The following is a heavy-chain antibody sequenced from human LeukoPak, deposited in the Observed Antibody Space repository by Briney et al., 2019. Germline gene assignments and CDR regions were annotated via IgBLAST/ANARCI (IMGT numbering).Heavy chain of an antibody. CDR2: IYYSGTT. D-gene: IGHD3-10*01. Sequence: SETLSLTCTVSGGPISRYYWSWIRQPPGKGLEWIGFIYYSGTTNYNPSLKSRVTISVDTSKNQFSLKLSSVTAADTAVYYCAREGNYYGSGTYYGDAFDIWGQGSMVIVSS. V-gene: IGHV4-59*01. CDR1: GGPISRYY. CDR3: AREGNYYGSGTYYGDAFDI. J-gene: IGHJ3*02.